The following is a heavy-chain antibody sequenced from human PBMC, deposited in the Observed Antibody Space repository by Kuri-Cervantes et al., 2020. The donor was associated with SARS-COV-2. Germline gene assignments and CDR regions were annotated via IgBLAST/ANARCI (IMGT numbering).Heavy chain of an antibody. Sequence: ASVKVSCKVSGYTLTELSMHWVRQAPGKGLEWMGGFDPEDGETIYAQKFQGRVTMTEDTSTDTAYMELSSLRSEDTAVYYCARDRGGYYDSSGYYWFDPWGQGTLVTVSS. CDR1: GYTLTELS. J-gene: IGHJ5*02. CDR2: FDPEDGET. CDR3: ARDRGGYYDSSGYYWFDP. V-gene: IGHV1-24*01. D-gene: IGHD3-22*01.